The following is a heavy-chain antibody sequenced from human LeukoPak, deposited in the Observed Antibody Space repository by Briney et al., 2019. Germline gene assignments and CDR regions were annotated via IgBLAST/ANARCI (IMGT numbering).Heavy chain of an antibody. D-gene: IGHD6-19*01. CDR1: GFTFSSFW. CDR2: INSVGSST. CDR3: ARERTSGWDAFDF. Sequence: GGSLRLSCAASGFTFSSFWMHWVRQAPGKGLVWVSRINSVGSSTSYADSVKGRFTISRDNSKNTLYLQMNSLRAEDAAVYYCARERTSGWDAFDFWGQGTLVTVSS. J-gene: IGHJ4*02. V-gene: IGHV3-74*01.